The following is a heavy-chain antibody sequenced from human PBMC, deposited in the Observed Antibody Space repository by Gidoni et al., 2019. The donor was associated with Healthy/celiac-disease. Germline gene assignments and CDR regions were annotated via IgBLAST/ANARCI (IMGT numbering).Heavy chain of an antibody. D-gene: IGHD4-17*01. J-gene: IGHJ4*02. CDR3: ARDRPNYGDYGGGSDYFDY. CDR1: GFTVSSHY. V-gene: IGHV3-66*01. CDR2: IYSGGST. Sequence: EVQLVESGGGLVQPGGSLRHSCAASGFTVSSHYMSWVRQAPGKGLEWVSVIYSGGSTYYADSVKGRFTISRDNSKNTLYLQMNSLRAEDTAVYYCARDRPNYGDYGGGSDYFDYWGQGTLVTVSS.